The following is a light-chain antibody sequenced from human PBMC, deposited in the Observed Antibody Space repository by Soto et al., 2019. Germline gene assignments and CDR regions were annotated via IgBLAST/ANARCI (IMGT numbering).Light chain of an antibody. CDR2: GAC. Sequence: ENMLTQSPGTLSLSPGQRASLSCRARQRASSSYLAWYQQTPGTAPRLLIYGACSRATGTPDRFSGSGSGKDFPLTISLVEDEDFAVYCCQQYGCSPWTFGQGTKVDIK. V-gene: IGKV3-20*01. J-gene: IGKJ1*01. CDR3: QQYGCSPWT. CDR1: QRASSSY.